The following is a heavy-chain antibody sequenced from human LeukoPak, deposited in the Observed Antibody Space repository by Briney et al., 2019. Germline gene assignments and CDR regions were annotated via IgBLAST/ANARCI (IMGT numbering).Heavy chain of an antibody. CDR1: GGSISSSSYY. CDR2: IYYSGST. J-gene: IGHJ6*03. D-gene: IGHD3-10*01. V-gene: IGHV4-39*01. CDR3: ARLVIWFGELLVADYMDV. Sequence: SETLSLTCTVSGGSISSSSYYWGWIRQPPGKGLEWIGSIYYSGSTYYNPSLKSRVTISVDTSKNQFSLKLSSVTAADTAVYYYARLVIWFGELLVADYMDVWGKGTTVTISS.